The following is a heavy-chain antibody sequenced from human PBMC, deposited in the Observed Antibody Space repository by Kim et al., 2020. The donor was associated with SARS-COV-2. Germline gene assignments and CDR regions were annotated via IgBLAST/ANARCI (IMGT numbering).Heavy chain of an antibody. V-gene: IGHV3-21*04. J-gene: IGHJ4*02. Sequence: IYYADSVKGRFTISRDNARNSVYLQMNSLRVDDTAIYYCAGGWFGQVGDYWGQGARVTVSS. D-gene: IGHD3-10*01. CDR2: I. CDR3: AGGWFGQVGDY.